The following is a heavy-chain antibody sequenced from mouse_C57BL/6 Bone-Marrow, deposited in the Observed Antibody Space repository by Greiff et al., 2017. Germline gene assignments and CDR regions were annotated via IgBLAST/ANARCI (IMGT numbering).Heavy chain of an antibody. CDR2: ILPGSGST. V-gene: IGHV1-9*01. CDR3: ALLWLRQGYYFDY. Sequence: QVQLQQSGAELMKPGASVKLSCKATGYTFTGYWIEWVKQRPGHGLEWIGEILPGSGSTNYNEKFKGKATFTADTSSNTAYMQLSSLTTEDSAIYYCALLWLRQGYYFDYWGQGTTLTVSS. CDR1: GYTFTGYW. D-gene: IGHD2-2*01. J-gene: IGHJ2*01.